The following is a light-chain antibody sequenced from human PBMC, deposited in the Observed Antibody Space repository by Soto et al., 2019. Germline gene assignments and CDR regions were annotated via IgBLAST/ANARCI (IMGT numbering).Light chain of an antibody. V-gene: IGLV3-21*02. J-gene: IGLJ2*01. CDR1: NIGSKS. Sequence: SYELTQPPSVSVAPGQPATIACGGDNIGSKSVHWYQQKPGQAPVLVVYDDTDRPSGIPERFSGSNSGIAATLIITRVEAGDEADYYCQVWDRSSDHVLFGGGTQLTV. CDR2: DDT. CDR3: QVWDRSSDHVL.